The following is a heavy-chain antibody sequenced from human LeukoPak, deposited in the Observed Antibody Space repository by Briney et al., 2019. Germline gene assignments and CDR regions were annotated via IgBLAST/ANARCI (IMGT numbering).Heavy chain of an antibody. D-gene: IGHD3-10*01. V-gene: IGHV3-30*02. Sequence: GGSVRLSCGTSGLTFSAYGMQWVRQAPGKGGEGVAFIRYEGVNKEYADCVKGRFTLSRDSSRNTLYLQMNSLRAEDTAVYYCAKDMGSHGSGSYYAFDIWGQGTMVTVSS. CDR1: GLTFSAYG. J-gene: IGHJ3*02. CDR3: AKDMGSHGSGSYYAFDI. CDR2: IRYEGVNK.